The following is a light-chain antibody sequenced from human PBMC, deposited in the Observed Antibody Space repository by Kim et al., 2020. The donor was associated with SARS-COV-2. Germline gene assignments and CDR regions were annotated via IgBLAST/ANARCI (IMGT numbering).Light chain of an antibody. V-gene: IGKV3-11*01. CDR1: QSVSSY. CDR2: DAS. J-gene: IGKJ4*01. Sequence: APGERATLSCRASQSVSSYLAWYQQKPGQAPRLLIYDASNRATGIPPRFIGSGSGTDFTLTISSLEPEDFAVYYCQQRSNWPPLTFGGGTKVDIK. CDR3: QQRSNWPPLT.